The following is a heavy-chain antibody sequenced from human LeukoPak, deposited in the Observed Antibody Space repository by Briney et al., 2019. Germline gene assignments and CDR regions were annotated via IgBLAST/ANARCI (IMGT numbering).Heavy chain of an antibody. J-gene: IGHJ4*02. CDR1: GFTFSRYH. V-gene: IGHV3-33*01. CDR2: IWYDGTNK. Sequence: GGSLRLSCAASGFTFSRYHMHWVRQAPGKGLEWVAVIWYDGTNKYYADSVKGRFTISRDTSKNTLFLQMDSLRAEDTAVYYCARGHPGKFDYWGQGTLVTVSS. CDR3: ARGHPGKFDY. D-gene: IGHD1-14*01.